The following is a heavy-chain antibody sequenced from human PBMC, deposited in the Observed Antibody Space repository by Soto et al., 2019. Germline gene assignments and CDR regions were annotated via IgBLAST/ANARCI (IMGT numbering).Heavy chain of an antibody. D-gene: IGHD6-19*01. J-gene: IGHJ4*02. V-gene: IGHV3-64*01. CDR3: AREHSSGWSHFDY. CDR1: GFTFSSYA. CDR2: ISSNGGST. Sequence: QAGGSLRLSCAASGFTFSSYAMHWVRQAPGKGLEYVSAISSNGGSTYYANSVKGRFTISRDNSKNTLYLQMNSLRAEDTAVYYCAREHSSGWSHFDYWGQGTLVTVSS.